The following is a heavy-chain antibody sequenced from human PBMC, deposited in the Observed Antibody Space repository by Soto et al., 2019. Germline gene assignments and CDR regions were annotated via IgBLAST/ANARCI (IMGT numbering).Heavy chain of an antibody. V-gene: IGHV4-59*01. CDR3: ARYHSSAYDAFDI. Sequence: SETLSLTCTVSGGSISSYYWSWIRQPPGKGLEWIGYIYYSGSTNYNPSLKSRVTISVDTSKNQFSLKLSSVTAADTAVYYCARYHSSAYDAFDIWGQGTMVTVSS. CDR2: IYYSGST. CDR1: GGSISSYY. D-gene: IGHD6-19*01. J-gene: IGHJ3*02.